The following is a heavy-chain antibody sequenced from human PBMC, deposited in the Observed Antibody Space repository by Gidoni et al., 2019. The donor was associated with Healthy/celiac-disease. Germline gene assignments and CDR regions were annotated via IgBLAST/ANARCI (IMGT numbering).Heavy chain of an antibody. CDR2: IYYSGST. V-gene: IGHV4-30-4*01. J-gene: IGHJ3*02. CDR3: ALNTAMAEGAFDI. Sequence: QVQLQEPGPGLVKPSPTLSLTCTVSGGSISSGDYYWSWIRQPPGKGLEWIGYIYYSGSTYYNPSLKSRVTISVDTSKNQFSLKLSSVTAADTAVYYCALNTAMAEGAFDIWGQGTMVTVSS. D-gene: IGHD5-18*01. CDR1: GGSISSGDYY.